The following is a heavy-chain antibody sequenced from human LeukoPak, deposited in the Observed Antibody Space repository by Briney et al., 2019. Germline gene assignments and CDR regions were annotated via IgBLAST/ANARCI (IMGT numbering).Heavy chain of an antibody. CDR2: ITGLGYST. J-gene: IGHJ4*02. V-gene: IGHV3-23*01. Sequence: EGSLRLSCAASGFIFSSQAMSWVRQAPGKGPEWVSAITGLGYSTYYADSVKGRFTISRDNSKNTLYLQMNSLRAEDAAVYYCAKPTLGNSSSWGFDYWGQGTLVSVSS. CDR1: GFIFSSQA. D-gene: IGHD6-6*01. CDR3: AKPTLGNSSSWGFDY.